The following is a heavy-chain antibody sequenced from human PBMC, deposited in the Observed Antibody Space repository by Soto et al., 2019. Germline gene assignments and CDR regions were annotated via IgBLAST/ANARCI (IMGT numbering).Heavy chain of an antibody. Sequence: QVHLVECGGGVVQPGRSLRLACAASGFTFSSYAMHWVRQAPGKGLEWVAVISYDGSNKYYADSVKGRFTISRDNSKNTLYLQMNSLRAEDTAVYYCARAGMSGYSPYYYGMDVWGQGTTVTVSS. CDR2: ISYDGSNK. V-gene: IGHV3-30-3*01. J-gene: IGHJ6*02. D-gene: IGHD3-3*01. CDR1: GFTFSSYA. CDR3: ARAGMSGYSPYYYGMDV.